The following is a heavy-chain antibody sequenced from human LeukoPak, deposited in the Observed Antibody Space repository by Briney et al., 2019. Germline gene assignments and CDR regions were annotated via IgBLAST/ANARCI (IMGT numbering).Heavy chain of an antibody. J-gene: IGHJ4*02. CDR3: ARHGYDYVWGSYRSPHFDY. Sequence: ASVKVSCKASGYTFTSYDINWVRQATGQGLEWMGWMNPNSGNTGYAQKFQGRVTMTRNTSISTAYMELSSLRSEDTAVYYCARHGYDYVWGSYRSPHFDYWGQGTLVTVSS. CDR2: MNPNSGNT. D-gene: IGHD3-16*02. CDR1: GYTFTSYD. V-gene: IGHV1-8*01.